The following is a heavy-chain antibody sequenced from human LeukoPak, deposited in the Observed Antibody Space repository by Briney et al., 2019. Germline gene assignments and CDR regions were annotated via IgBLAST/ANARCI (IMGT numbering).Heavy chain of an antibody. V-gene: IGHV4-30-2*01. CDR2: IYHSGST. CDR1: GGSISSGGYS. CDR3: ARGGNDSSSWFLYYFDY. D-gene: IGHD6-13*01. J-gene: IGHJ4*02. Sequence: PSETLSLTCAVSGGSISSGGYSWSWIRQPPGKGLEWIGYIYHSGSTYYNPSLKSRVTISVDRSKNQFSLKLSSVTAADTAVYYCARGGNDSSSWFLYYFDYWGQGTLVTVSS.